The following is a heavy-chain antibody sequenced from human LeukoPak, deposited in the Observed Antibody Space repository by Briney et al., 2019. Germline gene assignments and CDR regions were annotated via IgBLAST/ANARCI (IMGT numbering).Heavy chain of an antibody. D-gene: IGHD6-13*01. J-gene: IGHJ4*02. Sequence: SETLSLTCTVSGGSISSSSYYWGWIRQPPGKGLEWIGSIYYSGSTYYNPSLKSRVTISVDTSKNQFSLKLSSVTAADTAVYHCARTSIAAAGTRRPTRYYFDYWGQGTLVTVSS. CDR2: IYYSGST. CDR1: GGSISSSSYY. V-gene: IGHV4-39*01. CDR3: ARTSIAAAGTRRPTRYYFDY.